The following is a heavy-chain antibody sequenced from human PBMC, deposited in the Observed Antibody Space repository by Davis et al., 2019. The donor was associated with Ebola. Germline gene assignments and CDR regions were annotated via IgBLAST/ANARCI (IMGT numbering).Heavy chain of an antibody. V-gene: IGHV1-2*02. D-gene: IGHD3-3*01. CDR3: ARVLRFLEWLPFDY. CDR2: INPNSAGT. CDR1: GYSFTDYY. Sequence: ASVKVSCKAAGYSFTDYYMHWVRQAPGQGLEWMGWINPNSAGTSYAQKFQGRVTMTRDTSTSTVYMELSSLRSEDTAVYYCARVLRFLEWLPFDYWGQGTLVTVSS. J-gene: IGHJ4*02.